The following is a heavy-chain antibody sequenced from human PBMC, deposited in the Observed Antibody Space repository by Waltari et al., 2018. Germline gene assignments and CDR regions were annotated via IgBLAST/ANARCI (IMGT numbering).Heavy chain of an antibody. CDR1: GFSFSSYE. J-gene: IGHJ6*02. Sequence: EAQLVESGGGLVQPGGSLRLSCAASGFSFSSYEMNWVRQAPGKGVEGISDIRDSDNSKFYAEAVKGRFTVSRDNAKNSLHLEMNSLRAEDTATYYCVRDGLGSGRTRVDVWGQGTTVIVSS. CDR3: VRDGLGSGRTRVDV. CDR2: IRDSDNSK. D-gene: IGHD2-2*01. V-gene: IGHV3-48*03.